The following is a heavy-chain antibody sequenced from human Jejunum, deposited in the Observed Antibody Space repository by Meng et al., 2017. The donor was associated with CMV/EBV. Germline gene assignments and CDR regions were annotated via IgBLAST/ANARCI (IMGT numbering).Heavy chain of an antibody. J-gene: IGHJ4*01. CDR2: IRNDGTNK. CDR3: AKDSTGYCSGRTCYSDHFDS. V-gene: IGHV3-30*02. D-gene: IGHD2-15*01. Sequence: QVQLVESGGGVVQPGGFLRLTCSAPGFTFSSYGMHFVRQAPGKGLEWVAFIRNDGTNKDYADSVRSRFSISRDNSGNTLYLEMNSLRAEDTAMYYCAKDSTGYCSGRTCYSDHFDSWGHGTLVTVSS. CDR1: GFTFSSYG.